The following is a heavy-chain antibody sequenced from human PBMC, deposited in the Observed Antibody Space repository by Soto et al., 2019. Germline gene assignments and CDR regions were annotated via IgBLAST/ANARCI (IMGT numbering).Heavy chain of an antibody. J-gene: IGHJ4*02. Sequence: TLSLTCTVSGGSISSYYWSWIRQPPGKGLEWIGYIYYSGSTNYNPSLKSRVTISVDTSKNQFSLKLSSVTAADTAVYYCARDSDSSGYLADWGQGTLVTVSS. CDR1: GGSISSYY. D-gene: IGHD3-22*01. CDR2: IYYSGST. CDR3: ARDSDSSGYLAD. V-gene: IGHV4-59*01.